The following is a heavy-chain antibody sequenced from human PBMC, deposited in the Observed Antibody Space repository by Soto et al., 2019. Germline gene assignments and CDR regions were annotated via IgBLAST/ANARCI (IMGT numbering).Heavy chain of an antibody. CDR3: AAAPRIAAAPDY. V-gene: IGHV4-34*01. CDR1: GGSFSGYY. CDR2: INHSGST. J-gene: IGHJ4*02. Sequence: PSETLSLTCAVYGGSFSGYYWSWIRQPPGKGLEWIGEINHSGSTNYNPSLKSRVTISVDTSKNQFSLKLSSVTAADTAVYYCAAAPRIAAAPDYWGQGTLVTVSS. D-gene: IGHD6-13*01.